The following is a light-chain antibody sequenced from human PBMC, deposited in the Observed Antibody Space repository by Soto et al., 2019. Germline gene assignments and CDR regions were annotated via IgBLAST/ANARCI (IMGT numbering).Light chain of an antibody. CDR2: EGS. CDR3: CSYACSSTYLV. CDR1: SSDVGSYNL. J-gene: IGLJ2*01. Sequence: QSALTQPASVSGSPGQSITISCTGTSSDVGSYNLVSWYQQHPGKAPKLMIYEGSKRPSGVSNRFSGSKSGNTASLAISGLQAKDEADYSCCSYACSSTYLVFGGGTKLTVL. V-gene: IGLV2-23*01.